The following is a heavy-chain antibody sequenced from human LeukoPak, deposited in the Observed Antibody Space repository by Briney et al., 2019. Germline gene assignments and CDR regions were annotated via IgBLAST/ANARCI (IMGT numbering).Heavy chain of an antibody. D-gene: IGHD1-14*01. CDR2: IRYDGNNK. V-gene: IGHV3-30*02. Sequence: GGSLRLSCTASGFTFSSTGMHWVRQAPGKGLEWVSYIRYDGNNKYYGDSVKGRLTVSRDNSKNTLYLQMNTLRVEDTAVYYCARTYNPDYWGQGTLVTVSS. CDR1: GFTFSSTG. J-gene: IGHJ4*02. CDR3: ARTYNPDY.